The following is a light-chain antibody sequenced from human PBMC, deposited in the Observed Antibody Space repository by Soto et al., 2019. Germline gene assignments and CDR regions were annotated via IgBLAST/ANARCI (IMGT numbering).Light chain of an antibody. V-gene: IGLV2-23*03. CDR2: EGS. Sequence: QLVLTQPASVSGSPGQSITISCTGTSSDVGSYNLVSWYQQHPGKAPKLMIYEGSKRPSGVSNRFSGSKSGNTASLTISGLQAEEEADYYCCSYAGSSTFVVFGGGTKLTVL. CDR1: SSDVGSYNL. J-gene: IGLJ2*01. CDR3: CSYAGSSTFVV.